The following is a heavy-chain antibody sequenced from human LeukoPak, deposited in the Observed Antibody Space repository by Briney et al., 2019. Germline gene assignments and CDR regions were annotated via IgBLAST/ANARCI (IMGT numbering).Heavy chain of an antibody. D-gene: IGHD5-12*01. CDR2: IYYSGRT. Sequence: SETLSLTCTVSGGSINNYYWSWIRQSPGKGLEWIGYIYYSGRTNYSPSLKSRVTISLDTSKNQFSLKLTSVTAADTAVYYCARDGVATIGGLDYWGLGTLVTVSS. CDR3: ARDGVATIGGLDY. CDR1: GGSINNYY. J-gene: IGHJ4*02. V-gene: IGHV4-59*01.